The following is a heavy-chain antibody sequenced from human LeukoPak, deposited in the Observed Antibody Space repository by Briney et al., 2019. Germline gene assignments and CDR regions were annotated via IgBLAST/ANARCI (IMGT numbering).Heavy chain of an antibody. J-gene: IGHJ4*02. V-gene: IGHV4-34*01. D-gene: IGHD3-22*01. Sequence: PSETLSLTCAVYGGSFSGYYWSWIRQPPGKGLEWIGEINHSGSTNYNPSLKSRVTISVDTSKNQFSLKLSSVTAADTAVYYCARGGAKYYYDSSGYYYAEDWGQGTLVTVSS. CDR2: INHSGST. CDR3: ARGGAKYYYDSSGYYYAED. CDR1: GGSFSGYY.